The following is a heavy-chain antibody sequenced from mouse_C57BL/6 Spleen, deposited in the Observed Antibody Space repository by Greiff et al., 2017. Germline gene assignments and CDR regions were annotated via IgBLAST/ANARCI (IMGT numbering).Heavy chain of an antibody. CDR1: GYTFTDYY. CDR2: IFPGSGST. CDR3: ARRDYYGSSYYFDY. V-gene: IGHV1-75*01. D-gene: IGHD1-1*01. Sequence: QVQLQQSGPELVKPGASVKISCKASGYTFTDYYINWVKQRPGQGLEWIGWIFPGSGSTYYNEKFKGKATLTVDKSSSTAYMLLSSLTSEDSAVYFCARRDYYGSSYYFDYWGQGTTLTVSS. J-gene: IGHJ2*01.